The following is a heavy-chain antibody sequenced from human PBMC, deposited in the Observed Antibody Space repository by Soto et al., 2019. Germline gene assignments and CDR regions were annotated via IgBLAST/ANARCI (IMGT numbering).Heavy chain of an antibody. J-gene: IGHJ3*02. D-gene: IGHD1-7*01. CDR1: GDTFSSYT. V-gene: IGHV1-69*08. Sequence: QVQLVQSGAEVKKPGSSVKVSCKASGDTFSSYTISWVRQAPGQGLEWMGRIIPILGIANYAQKFQGRVTITADKSTSTAYMELSSLRSEDTAVYYCARDLGTTYSNAFDIWGQGTMVTVSS. CDR2: IIPILGIA. CDR3: ARDLGTTYSNAFDI.